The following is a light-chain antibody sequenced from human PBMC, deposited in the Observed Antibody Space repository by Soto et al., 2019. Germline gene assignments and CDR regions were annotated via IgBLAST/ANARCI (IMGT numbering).Light chain of an antibody. CDR2: GAS. V-gene: IGKV3-20*01. CDR1: QSVSSSY. Sequence: EIVLTQSPGTLSLSPGERATLSCRASQSVSSSYLAWYQQKPGQAPRLLIYGASSRATGSPDRFSGGGSGTDFTLTISRLEREDFAVYYCQQFVSSLSSFTFGQGTKLEI. J-gene: IGKJ2*01. CDR3: QQFVSSLSSFT.